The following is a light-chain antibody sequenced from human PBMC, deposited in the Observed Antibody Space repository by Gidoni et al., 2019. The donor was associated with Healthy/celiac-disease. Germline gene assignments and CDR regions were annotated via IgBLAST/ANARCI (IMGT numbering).Light chain of an antibody. CDR3: SSYTSSSTRV. CDR2: AVS. CDR1: GSDVGGYNY. V-gene: IGLV2-14*03. J-gene: IGLJ1*01. Sequence: QSALTQPASVSASPGQTITISCTGTGSDVGGYNYVSWYPQHPVTAPKLMIYAVSNRPSGVSNRFSGSKSGNTASLTISGLQAEVEADYYCSSYTSSSTRVFGTGTKVTVL.